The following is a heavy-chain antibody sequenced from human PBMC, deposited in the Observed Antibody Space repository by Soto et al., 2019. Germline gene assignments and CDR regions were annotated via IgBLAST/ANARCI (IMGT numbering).Heavy chain of an antibody. D-gene: IGHD2-15*01. CDR2: ISGSGGTT. CDR1: GFTFSSYA. CDR3: AKARKWSDFDY. V-gene: IGHV3-23*01. J-gene: IGHJ4*02. Sequence: GGSLRLSCAASGFTFSSYAMSWVRQAPGKGLEWVSTISGSGGTTYYAGSVKGRFTISRDNSKNTLYLQMNSLRAEDTAVYYCAKARKWSDFDYWGQGTLVTVSS.